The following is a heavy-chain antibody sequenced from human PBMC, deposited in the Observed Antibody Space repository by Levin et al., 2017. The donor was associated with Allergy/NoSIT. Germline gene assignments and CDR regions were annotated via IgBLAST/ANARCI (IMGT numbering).Heavy chain of an antibody. J-gene: IGHJ4*02. CDR3: ARGNGWYSPFDY. CDR1: GGTFSSYA. Sequence: ASVKVSCKASGGTFSSYAISWVRQAPGQGLEWMGGIIPIFGTANYAQKFQGRVTITADESTSTAYMELSSLRSEDTAVYYCARGNGWYSPFDYWGQGTLVTVSS. V-gene: IGHV1-69*13. D-gene: IGHD6-19*01. CDR2: IIPIFGTA.